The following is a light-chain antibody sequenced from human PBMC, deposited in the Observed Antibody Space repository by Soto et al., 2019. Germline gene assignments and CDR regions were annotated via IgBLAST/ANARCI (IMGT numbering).Light chain of an antibody. V-gene: IGLV2-23*01. J-gene: IGLJ2*01. CDR3: CSYTRTTVI. Sequence: QSALTQPASVSGSPGQSITVSCTGTSSDVGGYSLVSWYHQNPGNAPKLVIYEGTKRPSGVSHRLSGSKSGNTASLTISGLQAEDEGDYYCCSYTRTTVIFGGGTKLTVL. CDR2: EGT. CDR1: SSDVGGYSL.